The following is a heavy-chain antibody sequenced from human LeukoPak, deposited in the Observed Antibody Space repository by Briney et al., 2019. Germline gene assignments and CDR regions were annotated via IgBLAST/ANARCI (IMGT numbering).Heavy chain of an antibody. CDR2: ISSSSSFI. J-gene: IGHJ4*02. Sequence: GGSLRLSCAASGFTFSSYTMNWVRQAPGKGLEWVSSISSSSSFIYYADSVKGRFTISRDNAKNSLYLQMNSLRAEDTAVYYCARDRDLYFDYWGQGTLVTVSS. CDR1: GFTFSSYT. D-gene: IGHD3-10*01. V-gene: IGHV3-21*01. CDR3: ARDRDLYFDY.